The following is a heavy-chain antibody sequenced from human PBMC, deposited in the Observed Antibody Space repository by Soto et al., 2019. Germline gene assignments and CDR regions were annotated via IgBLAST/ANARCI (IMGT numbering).Heavy chain of an antibody. V-gene: IGHV4-31*03. CDR1: CGSISSGCYY. CDR2: IYYSGST. J-gene: IGHJ5*02. Sequence: SETLSLTCTFSCGSISSGCYYWVWVRQHPGKGLEWIGYIYYSGSTYYNSSLRSRVSISIATSKNQFSLKLSSVTAADTAVYYCARTGFCGGDCYWFDPWGQGTLVTVSS. D-gene: IGHD2-21*02. CDR3: ARTGFCGGDCYWFDP.